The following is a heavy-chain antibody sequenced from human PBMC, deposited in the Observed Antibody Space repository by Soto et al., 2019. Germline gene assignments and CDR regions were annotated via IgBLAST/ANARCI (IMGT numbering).Heavy chain of an antibody. D-gene: IGHD6-19*01. CDR3: ARVGSSGWSPDY. CDR2: IFYSGST. J-gene: IGHJ4*02. Sequence: SETLSLTCSVSGGSISGHYWTWIRQSPGKGLEWIGYIFYSGSTNYNPSLKSRVTISVDTSKNQFSLKMSSVTAADTAVYYCARVGSSGWSPDYWGRGTLVTVSS. CDR1: GGSISGHY. V-gene: IGHV4-59*11.